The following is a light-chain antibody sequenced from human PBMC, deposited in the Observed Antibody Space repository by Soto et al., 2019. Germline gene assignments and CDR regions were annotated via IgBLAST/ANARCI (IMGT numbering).Light chain of an antibody. CDR2: GVS. CDR3: QQYGRSPWT. J-gene: IGKJ1*01. CDR1: QSVDSNY. V-gene: IGKV3-20*01. Sequence: EIVLTQSPGTLSLSLGERATLSCRASQSVDSNYLAWYQQKPGQAPRLLVYGVSNRATGIPDRFSGSASGTDFTLTISRLEPEDFAVYYCQQYGRSPWTFGQGTKVDIK.